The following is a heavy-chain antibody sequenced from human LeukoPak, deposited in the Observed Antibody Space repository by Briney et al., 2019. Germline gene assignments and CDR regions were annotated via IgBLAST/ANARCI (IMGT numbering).Heavy chain of an antibody. CDR1: GGSISSSNW. CDR2: IFYSGST. CDR3: ARDLVGAPYYFDY. V-gene: IGHV4-4*02. J-gene: IGHJ4*02. D-gene: IGHD1-26*01. Sequence: SETLSLTCAVSGGSISSSNWWSWVRQPPGKGLEWIGSIFYSGSTDYNPSLKSRVTISVDTSKNQFSLKLSSVTAADTAVYYCARDLVGAPYYFDYWGQGTLVTVSS.